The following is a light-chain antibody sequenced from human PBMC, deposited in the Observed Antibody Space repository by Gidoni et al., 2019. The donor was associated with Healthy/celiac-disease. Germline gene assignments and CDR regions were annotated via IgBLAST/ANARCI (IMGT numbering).Light chain of an antibody. CDR2: LGS. J-gene: IGKJ4*01. CDR1: QSLLHSNGYNY. CDR3: MQALQTPLT. Sequence: DIVRTQSPLSLPVTPGEPASISCRSSQSLLHSNGYNYLDWYLQKPGQSPQLLIYLGSNRASGVPDRFSGSGSGTDFTLKISRVEAEDVGVYYCMQALQTPLTFSGGTKVEIK. V-gene: IGKV2-28*01.